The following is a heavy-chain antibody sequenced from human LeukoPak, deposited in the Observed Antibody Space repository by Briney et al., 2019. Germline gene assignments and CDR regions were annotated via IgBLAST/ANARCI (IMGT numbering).Heavy chain of an antibody. CDR2: INRDGSST. V-gene: IGHV3-74*01. J-gene: IGHJ3*02. CDR1: GFTFSTYW. CDR3: ARRIAAAETGDHHDAFDI. Sequence: PGGSLRLSCAASGFTFSTYWMHWVRQAPGKGLVWVSRINRDGSSTSYADSVKGRFTISRDNSKNTLYLQMNSLRAEDTAVYYCARRIAAAETGDHHDAFDIWGQGTMVTVSS. D-gene: IGHD6-13*01.